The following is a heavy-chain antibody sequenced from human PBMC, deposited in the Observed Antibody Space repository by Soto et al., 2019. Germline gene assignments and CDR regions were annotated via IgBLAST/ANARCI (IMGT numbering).Heavy chain of an antibody. CDR3: AREVGGATINYFDY. V-gene: IGHV3-48*01. CDR2: ISSSSSTI. J-gene: IGHJ4*02. Sequence: GGSLRLSCAASGFTFSSYSMNWVRQAPGKGLEWVSYISSSSSTIYYADSVKGRFTISRDNAKNSLYLQMNSLRAEDTAVYYCAREVGGATINYFDYWGQGTLVTVSS. CDR1: GFTFSSYS. D-gene: IGHD5-12*01.